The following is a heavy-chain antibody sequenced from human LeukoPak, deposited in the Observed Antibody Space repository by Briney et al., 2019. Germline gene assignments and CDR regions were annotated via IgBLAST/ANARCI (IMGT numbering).Heavy chain of an antibody. J-gene: IGHJ5*02. CDR3: ARDQYCSGGSCPS. D-gene: IGHD2-15*01. Sequence: ASVKVSCKASGYTFTGYYMHWVRQAPGQGLEWMGRINPNSGGTNYAQKFQGRVTMTRDTSISTAYMELSRLRSDDTAVYYCARDQYCSGGSCPSWGLGTLVTVSS. CDR2: INPNSGGT. V-gene: IGHV1-2*06. CDR1: GYTFTGYY.